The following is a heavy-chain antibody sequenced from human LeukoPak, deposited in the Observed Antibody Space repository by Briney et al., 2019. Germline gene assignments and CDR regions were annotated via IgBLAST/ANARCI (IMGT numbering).Heavy chain of an antibody. J-gene: IGHJ4*02. V-gene: IGHV3-30*02. D-gene: IGHD6-19*01. CDR1: GLPFSRYG. Sequence: GGSLRLSCAASGLPFSRYGVHWVRQAQGRGLEGVAYIRNDEIIYSYADSVKGRFTRSGDNSKDSLYLQMNSLGAEDTAVYDCAKDARSGYSSNLFDYGGQGTLVTVSS. CDR2: IRNDEIIY. CDR3: AKDARSGYSSNLFDY.